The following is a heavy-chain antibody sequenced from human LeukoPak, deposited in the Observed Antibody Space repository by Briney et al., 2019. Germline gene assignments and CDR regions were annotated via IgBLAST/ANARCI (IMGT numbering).Heavy chain of an antibody. Sequence: GGSLRLSCTASGFTFGDYPMSWFRQAPGKGLEWISFIRGKAYGETTEYAASAKGRFTISRDDSKSIAYLQMNSLKTEDTAVYYCTRAAVADTPQYYFDYWGQGTLVTVSS. CDR2: IRGKAYGETT. D-gene: IGHD6-19*01. J-gene: IGHJ4*02. CDR3: TRAAVADTPQYYFDY. CDR1: GFTFGDYP. V-gene: IGHV3-49*03.